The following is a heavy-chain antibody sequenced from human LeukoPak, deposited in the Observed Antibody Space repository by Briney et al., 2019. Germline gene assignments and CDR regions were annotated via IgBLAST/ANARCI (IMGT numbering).Heavy chain of an antibody. Sequence: GGSLRLSCAASGFTFSSYAMHWVRQAPGKGLEWVAVISYDGSNKYYADSVKGRFTISRDNSKNTLYLQMNSLRAEDTAVYYCARDHVVAARHNYYCGMDVWGQGTTVTVSS. D-gene: IGHD6-6*01. J-gene: IGHJ6*02. CDR1: GFTFSSYA. V-gene: IGHV3-30-3*01. CDR2: ISYDGSNK. CDR3: ARDHVVAARHNYYCGMDV.